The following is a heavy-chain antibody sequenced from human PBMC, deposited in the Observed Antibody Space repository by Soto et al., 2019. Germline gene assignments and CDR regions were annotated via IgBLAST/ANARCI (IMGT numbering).Heavy chain of an antibody. D-gene: IGHD3-3*01. CDR3: AKPFYDFWSGYEGWAFDI. Sequence: GGSLRLSCAASGFTFGSYGMHWVRQAPGKGLEWVAVISSDGSDKYYGDSVKGRFTISRDNSNNTLYLQMNSLRAEDTAVYYCAKPFYDFWSGYEGWAFDIWGQGTMVTVSS. CDR1: GFTFGSYG. CDR2: ISSDGSDK. J-gene: IGHJ3*02. V-gene: IGHV3-30*18.